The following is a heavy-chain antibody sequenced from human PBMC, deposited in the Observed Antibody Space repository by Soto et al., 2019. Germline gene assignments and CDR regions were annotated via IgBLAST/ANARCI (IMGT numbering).Heavy chain of an antibody. V-gene: IGHV4-61*08. Sequence: SETLSLTCTVSGGSIDSGDYYWSWIRQPPGKGLEWIGYVYYSGTTNYNPFLKSRVTLSLDKSKNQFSLKMNSVTAADTAVYYCARESEDLTSNFDYWGQGTLVTVSS. CDR2: VYYSGTT. CDR3: ARESEDLTSNFDY. J-gene: IGHJ4*02. CDR1: GGSIDSGDYY.